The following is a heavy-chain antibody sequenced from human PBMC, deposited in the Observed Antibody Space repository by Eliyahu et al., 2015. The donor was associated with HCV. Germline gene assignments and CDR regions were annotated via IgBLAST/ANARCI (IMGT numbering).Heavy chain of an antibody. J-gene: IGHJ4*02. CDR1: XFXFXSSYH. Sequence: EVXLVESGGDLVQPGGSLRXSCAASXFXFXSSYHMXWVRQAPGKGLEWISYINYNSHVVHYADSVKGRFTIPRXNANKSLYLQMSSLKDEDTAVYFCATTSTFTRYFDNWGQGTLVTVSS. V-gene: IGHV3-48*02. CDR3: ATTSTFTRYFDN. CDR2: INYNSHVV.